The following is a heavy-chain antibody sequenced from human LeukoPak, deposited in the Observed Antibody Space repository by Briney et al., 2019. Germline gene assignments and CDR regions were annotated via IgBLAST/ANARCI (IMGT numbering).Heavy chain of an antibody. V-gene: IGHV4-31*03. Sequence: SQTLSLTCTVSGGSISSGGYYWSWIRQHPGKVLEWIGYIYYSGSTYYNPSLKSRVTISVDTSKNQFSLKLSSVTAADTAVYYCARGQRLRVDRGSGSYSVWGQGTLVTVSS. CDR1: GGSISSGGYY. D-gene: IGHD3-10*01. CDR2: IYYSGST. CDR3: ARGQRLRVDRGSGSYSV. J-gene: IGHJ4*02.